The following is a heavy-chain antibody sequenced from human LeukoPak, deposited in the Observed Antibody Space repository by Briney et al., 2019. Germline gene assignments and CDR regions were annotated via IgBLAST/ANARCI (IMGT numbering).Heavy chain of an antibody. CDR3: ARFRFDYYDSSGTSNWFDP. D-gene: IGHD3-22*01. Sequence: ASVKVSCKASGYTFTGYYMHWVRQAPGQGLESMGWINPNSGGTNYAQKFQGRVTMTRDTSISTAYMELSRLRSDDTAVYYCARFRFDYYDSSGTSNWFDPWGQGTLVTVSS. CDR1: GYTFTGYY. CDR2: INPNSGGT. V-gene: IGHV1-2*02. J-gene: IGHJ5*02.